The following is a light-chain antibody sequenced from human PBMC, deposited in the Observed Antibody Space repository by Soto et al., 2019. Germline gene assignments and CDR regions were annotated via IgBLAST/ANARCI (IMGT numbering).Light chain of an antibody. CDR3: QQYYSYSPLT. V-gene: IGKV1-5*03. CDR2: KAC. Sequence: DIQMTQSPSTLSASVGDKVTVTCRASQSVRDWVAWYQQQAGRAPRLLIYKACSLQSGVPSRFSGSGFGTEFTLTISGLQPDDFASYYCQQYYSYSPLTFGGGTKVEIK. J-gene: IGKJ4*01. CDR1: QSVRDW.